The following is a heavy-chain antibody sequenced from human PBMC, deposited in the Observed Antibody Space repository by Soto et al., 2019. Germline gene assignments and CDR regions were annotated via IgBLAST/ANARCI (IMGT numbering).Heavy chain of an antibody. CDR1: GFSLSTSGVG. V-gene: IGHV2-5*02. CDR2: IYWDDDK. J-gene: IGHJ4*02. Sequence: SGPTLVNPTQTLTLTCTFSGFSLSTSGVGVGWIRQPPGKALEWLALIYWDDDKRYSPSLKSRLTITKDTSKNQVVLTMTNMDRVDTATYYCAHRPSYCSGGSCYSGFDYWGQGTLVTSPQ. D-gene: IGHD2-15*01. CDR3: AHRPSYCSGGSCYSGFDY.